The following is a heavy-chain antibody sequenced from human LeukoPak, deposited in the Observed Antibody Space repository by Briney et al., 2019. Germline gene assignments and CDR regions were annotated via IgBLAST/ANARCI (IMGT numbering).Heavy chain of an antibody. D-gene: IGHD5-18*01. CDR3: ATDRVDTAIGGYYYMDV. J-gene: IGHJ6*03. CDR2: ISSSSSYI. Sequence: GSLRLSCAASGFTFSSYSMNWVRQAPGEGLEWVSSISSSSSYIYYADSVKGRFTISRDNAKNSLYLQMNSLRAEDTAVYYCATDRVDTAIGGYYYMDVWGKGTTVTASS. CDR1: GFTFSSYS. V-gene: IGHV3-21*01.